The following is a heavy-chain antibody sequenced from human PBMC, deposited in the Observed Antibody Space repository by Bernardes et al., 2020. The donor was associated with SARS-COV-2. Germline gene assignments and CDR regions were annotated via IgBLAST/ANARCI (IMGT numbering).Heavy chain of an antibody. V-gene: IGHV3-74*01. J-gene: IGHJ4*02. Sequence: GGSLRLSCAASGFTFSSYWMHWVRQAPGKGLVWVSRINPSGTFTLSADSVQGRFTISRDNAKNTLYLQMNSLRAEDTAVYYCGRVLNWKHDYWGQGTLVTVSS. D-gene: IGHD1-1*01. CDR3: GRVLNWKHDY. CDR2: INPSGTFT. CDR1: GFTFSSYW.